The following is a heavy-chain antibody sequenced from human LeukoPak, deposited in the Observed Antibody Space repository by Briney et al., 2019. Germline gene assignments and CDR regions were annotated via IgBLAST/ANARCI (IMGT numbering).Heavy chain of an antibody. CDR3: ARRTAWRAARLFDY. D-gene: IGHD6-6*01. CDR1: GFTFSSYE. V-gene: IGHV3-48*03. Sequence: GGSLRLSCAASGFTFSSYEMNWVRQAPGKGLEWVSYISSSGSTIYYADSVKGRFTISRDNAKNSLYLQMNSLRAEDTAVYYCARRTAWRAARLFDYWGQGTLVTVSS. J-gene: IGHJ4*02. CDR2: ISSSGSTI.